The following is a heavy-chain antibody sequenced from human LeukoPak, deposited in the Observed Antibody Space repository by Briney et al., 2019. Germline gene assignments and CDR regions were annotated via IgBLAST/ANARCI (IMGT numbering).Heavy chain of an antibody. Sequence: SETLSLTCTVSGGSISSSYYYWGWIRQPPGKGLEWIGSIYSSGSTYYNPSLKSRVTISVDTSKNQFSLKLTSVTAADTAEYYCARHYGPWGQGTLVTVSS. V-gene: IGHV4-39*01. CDR1: GGSISSSYYY. CDR2: IYSSGST. CDR3: ARHYGP. D-gene: IGHD4-17*01. J-gene: IGHJ5*02.